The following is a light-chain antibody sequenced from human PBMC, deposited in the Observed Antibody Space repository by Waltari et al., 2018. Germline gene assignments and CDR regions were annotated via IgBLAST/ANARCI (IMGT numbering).Light chain of an antibody. CDR1: QSISSW. CDR2: KAS. Sequence: DIQMTQSPSTLSASVGDRVTITCRASQSISSWLAWYQQKPGKVPKFLIYKASTLESGVPSRFSGSGSGTEFTLTISGLQPDDFATYYCQQSYSAPHFGPGTKVDIK. CDR3: QQSYSAPH. J-gene: IGKJ3*01. V-gene: IGKV1-5*03.